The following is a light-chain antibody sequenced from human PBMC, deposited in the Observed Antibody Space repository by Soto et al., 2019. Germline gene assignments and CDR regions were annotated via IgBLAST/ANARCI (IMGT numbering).Light chain of an antibody. J-gene: IGKJ1*01. V-gene: IGKV3-20*01. Sequence: EIVLTQSPATLSLSPGVRATLSCRASQSVSSSHLAWYQQRLGQATRLLIYGTSNRATGIPDRFSGSRSGTDFTLTITRLESEDFAVYYCQQYSSSPGTFGQGTKVDIK. CDR1: QSVSSSH. CDR3: QQYSSSPGT. CDR2: GTS.